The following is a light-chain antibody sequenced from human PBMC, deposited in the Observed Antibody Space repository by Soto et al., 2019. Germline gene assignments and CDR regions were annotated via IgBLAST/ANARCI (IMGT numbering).Light chain of an antibody. CDR3: ATWDDSLNGFYV. CDR1: TSDIGSNY. Sequence: QSVLTQSPSASGTPGQGVTISCSGSTSDIGSNYVYWYQQLPGTAPKLLIYRNNQRPSGVPGRFSGSKSGTSASLAISGLRSDDEADYFCATWDDSLNGFYVFGTGTRSPS. CDR2: RNN. J-gene: IGLJ1*01. V-gene: IGLV1-47*01.